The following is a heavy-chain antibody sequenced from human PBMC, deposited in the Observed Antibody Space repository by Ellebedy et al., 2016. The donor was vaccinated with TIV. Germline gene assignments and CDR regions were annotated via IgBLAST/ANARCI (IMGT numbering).Heavy chain of an antibody. D-gene: IGHD3-10*01. CDR3: ARDYYGSRSYSSD. Sequence: GESLKISCAASGFTFSDYYMSWIRQAPGKGLEWVSYISSSSSYTNYADSVKGRFTISRDNAKNSLYLQMNSLSAEDTAVYYCARDYYGSRSYSSDWGQGTLVTVSS. V-gene: IGHV3-11*06. CDR2: ISSSSSYT. CDR1: GFTFSDYY. J-gene: IGHJ4*02.